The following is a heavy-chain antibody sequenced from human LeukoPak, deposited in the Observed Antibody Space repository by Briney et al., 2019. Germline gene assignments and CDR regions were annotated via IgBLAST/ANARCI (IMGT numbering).Heavy chain of an antibody. CDR1: GFTFSSYG. CDR2: IWYDGSNK. D-gene: IGHD3-10*01. V-gene: IGHV3-33*01. CDR3: ARDEYYGSGGPTMINWFDP. Sequence: PGGSLRLSCAASGFTFSSYGMHWVRQAPGKGLEWVAVIWYDGSNKYYADSVKGRFTISRDNSKNTLYLQMNSLRAEDTAVYYCARDEYYGSGGPTMINWFDPWGQGTLVTVSS. J-gene: IGHJ5*02.